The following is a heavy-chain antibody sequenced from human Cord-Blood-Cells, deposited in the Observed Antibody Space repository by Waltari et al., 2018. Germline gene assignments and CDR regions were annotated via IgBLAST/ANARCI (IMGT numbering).Heavy chain of an antibody. CDR2: IDYSGST. D-gene: IGHD3-3*01. J-gene: IGHJ4*02. CDR1: GGSISSSSYY. Sequence: QLQLQESGPGLVKPSETLSLPCTVAGGSISSSSYYWGWIRQPPGKGLEWIGSIDYSGSTYYNPSLKSRVTISVDTSKNQFSLKLSSVTAADTAVYYCARHIRFLEWLGMNFDYWGQGTLVTVSS. CDR3: ARHIRFLEWLGMNFDY. V-gene: IGHV4-39*01.